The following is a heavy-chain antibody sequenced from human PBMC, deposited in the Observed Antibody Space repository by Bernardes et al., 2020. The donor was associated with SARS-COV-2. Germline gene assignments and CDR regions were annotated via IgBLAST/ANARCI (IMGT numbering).Heavy chain of an antibody. Sequence: GGSLRLSCTASGFTFNRYEMNWVRQAPGKGLEWVSYISSSDNTKFYADSVKGRFTVSRDNAKNSLYLQINSLRVEDTAVYYCARGGNYQDRSPPFDNWGQGSLVTVSS. V-gene: IGHV3-48*03. CDR1: GFTFNRYE. J-gene: IGHJ4*02. D-gene: IGHD3-22*01. CDR2: ISSSDNTK. CDR3: ARGGNYQDRSPPFDN.